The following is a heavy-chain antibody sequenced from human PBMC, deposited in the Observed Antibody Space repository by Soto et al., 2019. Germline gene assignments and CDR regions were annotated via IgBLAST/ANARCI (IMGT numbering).Heavy chain of an antibody. Sequence: GASVNVSCKASGFTFTSSAMQWVLQARGERLEWIGWIVVGSGNTNYAQKFQERVTITRDMSTSTAYMELSSLRSEDTAVYYCAATWGGSLCYYDYYYYVMYVRAQRTTVTVS. J-gene: IGHJ6*02. CDR3: AATWGGSLCYYDYYYYVMYV. V-gene: IGHV1-58*02. CDR1: GFTFTSSA. CDR2: IVVGSGNT. D-gene: IGHD3-10*01.